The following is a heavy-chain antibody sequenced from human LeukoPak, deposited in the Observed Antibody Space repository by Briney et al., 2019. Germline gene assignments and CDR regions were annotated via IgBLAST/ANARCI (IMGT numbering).Heavy chain of an antibody. CDR3: ARGLLYSSSWYGY. V-gene: IGHV4-59*12. CDR2: IYYSGST. Sequence: SETLSLTCTVSGGSISSYFWSWIRQPPGKGLERIGYIYYSGSTNYNPSLKSRVTISVDTSKNQFSLKLSSVTAADTAVYYCARGLLYSSSWYGYWGQGTLVTVSS. D-gene: IGHD6-13*01. J-gene: IGHJ4*02. CDR1: GGSISSYF.